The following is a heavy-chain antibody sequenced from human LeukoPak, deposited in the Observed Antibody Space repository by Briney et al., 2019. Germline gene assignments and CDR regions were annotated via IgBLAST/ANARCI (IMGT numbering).Heavy chain of an antibody. CDR1: GYTLTGYG. V-gene: IGHV1-18*01. Sequence: ASVKVSCKASGYTLTGYGISWVRQAPGQGLEWMGWISAYNGNTNYAQKLQGRVTMTTDTSTSTAYMELRSLGSDDTAVYYCARVGVTYYDILTGYYPATNFDYWGQGTLVTVSS. D-gene: IGHD3-9*01. CDR2: ISAYNGNT. CDR3: ARVGVTYYDILTGYYPATNFDY. J-gene: IGHJ4*02.